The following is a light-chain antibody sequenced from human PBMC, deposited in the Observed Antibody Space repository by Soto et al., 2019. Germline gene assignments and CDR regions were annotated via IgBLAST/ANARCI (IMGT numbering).Light chain of an antibody. CDR3: QSYDSSRSGV. Sequence: QSVLTQPPSVSGAPGQRVTISCTGSSSNIGAGYDVQWYQQLPGTAPKLLIYGNNNRPSGVPDRFSGSKSGTSASLAITGLQAEDEAEYYCQSYDSSRSGVFGGGTKVTVL. CDR2: GNN. V-gene: IGLV1-40*01. CDR1: SSNIGAGYD. J-gene: IGLJ3*02.